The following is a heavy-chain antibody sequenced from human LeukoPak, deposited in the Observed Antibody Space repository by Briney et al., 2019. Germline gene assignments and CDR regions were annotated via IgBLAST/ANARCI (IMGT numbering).Heavy chain of an antibody. V-gene: IGHV3-23*01. Sequence: PGGSLRLSCAASGFTFRSYAMSWVRQAPGRGLEWVAAISGSGGSTYYADSVKGRFTISRDNSKNTLYLQMNSLRAEDTALYYCLNAAIDCWGQGTLVTVSS. CDR3: LNAAIDC. D-gene: IGHD6-25*01. CDR1: GFTFRSYA. J-gene: IGHJ4*02. CDR2: ISGSGGST.